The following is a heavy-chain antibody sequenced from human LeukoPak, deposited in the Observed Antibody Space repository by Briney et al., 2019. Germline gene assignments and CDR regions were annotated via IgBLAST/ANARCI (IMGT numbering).Heavy chain of an antibody. Sequence: PGGSLRLSCAASGFTFSSYWLSWVRQAPGKGLEWVANIKQDESGKHYADSVKGRFTISRDNAKNSLYLQMNSLTAEDTAVFYCARRRYGEAFNVWGQGTMVTVSS. CDR1: GFTFSSYW. V-gene: IGHV3-7*01. J-gene: IGHJ3*01. CDR2: IKQDESGK. CDR3: ARRRYGEAFNV. D-gene: IGHD3-9*01.